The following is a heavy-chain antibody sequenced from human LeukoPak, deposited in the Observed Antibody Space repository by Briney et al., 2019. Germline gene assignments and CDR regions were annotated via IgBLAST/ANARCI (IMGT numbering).Heavy chain of an antibody. CDR2: INHSGST. D-gene: IGHD6-19*01. V-gene: IGHV4-34*01. CDR1: GGSFSGYY. Sequence: SETLSLTCAVYGGSFSGYYWSWIRQPPGKGLEWIGEINHSGSTNYNPPLKSRVTISVDTSKNQFSLKLSSVTAADTAVYYCARSGPRIVRYSSGWYGGYYFDYWGQGTLVTVSS. CDR3: ARSGPRIVRYSSGWYGGYYFDY. J-gene: IGHJ4*02.